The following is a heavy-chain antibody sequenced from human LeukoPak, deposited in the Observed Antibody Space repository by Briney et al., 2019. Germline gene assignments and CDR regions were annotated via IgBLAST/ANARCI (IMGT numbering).Heavy chain of an antibody. D-gene: IGHD3-10*01. CDR2: INGGGKT. CDR1: GGSSSVYF. J-gene: IGHJ6*03. Sequence: SETLSLTCAVHGGSSSVYFCSWIRQSPGKGLEWIGEINGGGKTDYNPSLESRVTISVDTSKNHFSLKLSSVTAADTAVYYCARRDYLDHFYYIDVWDKGNTVTVSS. CDR3: ARRDYLDHFYYIDV. V-gene: IGHV4-34*01.